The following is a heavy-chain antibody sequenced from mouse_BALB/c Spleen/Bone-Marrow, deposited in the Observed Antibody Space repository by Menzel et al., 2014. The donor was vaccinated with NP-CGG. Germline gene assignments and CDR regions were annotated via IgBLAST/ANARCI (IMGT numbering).Heavy chain of an antibody. V-gene: IGHV1-4*01. J-gene: IGHJ2*01. Sequence: VQRVESGAKLARPGASVKMSCKASGYTFDRYTMHWVKQRPGQGLEWIGYINPGSGYTNYSQKFKDKATLTADKSSTTAFMQLSSLTSEDSSVYYCARGDYWGQGTTLTVSS. CDR2: INPGSGYT. CDR1: GYTFDRYT. CDR3: ARGDY.